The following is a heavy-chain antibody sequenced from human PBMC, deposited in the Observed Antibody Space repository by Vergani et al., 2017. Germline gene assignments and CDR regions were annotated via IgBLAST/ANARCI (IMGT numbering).Heavy chain of an antibody. CDR3: AAGDFRAYMDV. D-gene: IGHD1-26*01. CDR1: GFTSTSSA. J-gene: IGHJ6*03. CDR2: IVVGSGNT. Sequence: QLVQSGPEVKKPGTSVKVSCKASGFTSTSSAVQWVRQARGQRLEWIGWIVVGSGNTNYAQKFQERVTITRDMSTSTAYMELSSLRSEDTAVYYCAAGDFRAYMDVWGKGTTVTVSS. V-gene: IGHV1-58*01.